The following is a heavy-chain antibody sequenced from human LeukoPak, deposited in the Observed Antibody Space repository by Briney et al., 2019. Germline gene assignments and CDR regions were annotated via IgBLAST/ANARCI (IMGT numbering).Heavy chain of an antibody. D-gene: IGHD3-3*01. CDR1: VYTFTSYY. CDR2: INPSGGST. CDR3: ARGGTLITIFGVVINRPTTVDY. Sequence: ASVKVSFKASVYTFTSYYMHWVRQAPGQGLEWMGIINPSGGSTSYAQEFQGRVTMTRDTSTSTVYMELSSLRSEDTAVYYCARGGTLITIFGVVINRPTTVDYWGQGTLVTVSS. J-gene: IGHJ4*02. V-gene: IGHV1-46*01.